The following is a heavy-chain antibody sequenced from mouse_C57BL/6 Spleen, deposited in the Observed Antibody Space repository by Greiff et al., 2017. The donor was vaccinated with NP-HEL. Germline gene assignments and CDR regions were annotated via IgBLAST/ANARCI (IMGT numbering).Heavy chain of an antibody. J-gene: IGHJ4*01. V-gene: IGHV1-61*01. CDR2: IYPSDSET. CDR1: GYTFTSYW. Sequence: QVQLQQPGAELVRPGSSVKLSCKASGYTFTSYWMDWVKQRPGQGLEWIGNIYPSDSETHYNQKFKDKATLTVDKSSSTAYMQLSSLTSEDSAVYYCARREYYSKSAMDYWGQGTSVTVSS. D-gene: IGHD2-5*01. CDR3: ARREYYSKSAMDY.